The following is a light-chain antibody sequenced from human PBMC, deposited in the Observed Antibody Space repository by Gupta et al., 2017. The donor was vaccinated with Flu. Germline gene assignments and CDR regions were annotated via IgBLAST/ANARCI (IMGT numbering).Light chain of an antibody. Sequence: DIQMTQSPSSLSASVGDRVTIPCRASESISNYLNWYQLKPGKAPKLLIYAASRLQGGVPSRFSGTGSETEFTLTISSLQPEDFATYYCQQSYRVPHTFGQGTRLEI. V-gene: IGKV1-39*01. CDR2: AAS. CDR1: ESISNY. CDR3: QQSYRVPHT. J-gene: IGKJ2*01.